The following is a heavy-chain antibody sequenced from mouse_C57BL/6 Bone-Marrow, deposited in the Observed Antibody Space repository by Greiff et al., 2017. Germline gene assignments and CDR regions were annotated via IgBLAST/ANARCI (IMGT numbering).Heavy chain of an antibody. CDR2: IDPSDSYT. CDR3: ARCYDYDQYYFDY. V-gene: IGHV1-50*01. J-gene: IGHJ2*01. CDR1: GYTFTSYW. D-gene: IGHD2-4*01. Sequence: QVQLQQPGAELVKPGASVKLSCKASGYTFTSYWMQWVKQRPGQGLEWIGEIDPSDSYTNYNQKFKGKATLTVDTSSSTAYMQLSSLTSEDSAVYYCARCYDYDQYYFDYWGQGTTLTVSS.